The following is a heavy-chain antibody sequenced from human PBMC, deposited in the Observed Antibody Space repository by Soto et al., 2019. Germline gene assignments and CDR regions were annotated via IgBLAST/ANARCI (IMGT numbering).Heavy chain of an antibody. D-gene: IGHD3-10*01. CDR2: IDPSDSYT. J-gene: IGHJ6*02. CDR1: GYSFTSYW. CDR3: ARHIWLWFGELSEEYYYYGMDV. V-gene: IGHV5-10-1*01. Sequence: PGESLKISCKGSGYSFTSYWISWVRQMPGKGLEWMGRIDPSDSYTNYSPSFQGHVTISADKSISTAYLQWSSLKASDTAMYYCARHIWLWFGELSEEYYYYGMDVWGQGTTVTVSS.